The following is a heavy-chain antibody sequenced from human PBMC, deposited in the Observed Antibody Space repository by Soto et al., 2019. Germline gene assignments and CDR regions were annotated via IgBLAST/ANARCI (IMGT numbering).Heavy chain of an antibody. D-gene: IGHD2-2*01. V-gene: IGHV4-59*01. CDR2: IYYSGST. J-gene: IGHJ5*02. CDR1: GGSISSYY. CDR3: SRRLPGYCSSTSCKNWFDP. Sequence: PSETLSLTCTVSGGSISSYYWSWIRQPPGKGLEWIGYIYYSGSTNYNPSLKSRVTISVDTSKNQFSLKLSSVTAADTAVYYCSRRLPGYCSSTSCKNWFDPWGQGTLVTVSS.